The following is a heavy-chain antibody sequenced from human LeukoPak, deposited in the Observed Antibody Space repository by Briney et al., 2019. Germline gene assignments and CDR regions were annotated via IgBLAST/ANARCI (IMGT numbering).Heavy chain of an antibody. CDR3: ARAGAPYSSSWYLHY. V-gene: IGHV1-18*01. Sequence: GASVKVSCKASGYTFTSYGISWVRQAPGQGLEWMGWISAYNGNTNYAQKLQGRVTMTTDTSTSTAYMELRSLRSDDTAVYYCARAGAPYSSSWYLHYWGQGTLVTVSS. J-gene: IGHJ4*02. D-gene: IGHD6-13*01. CDR1: GYTFTSYG. CDR2: ISAYNGNT.